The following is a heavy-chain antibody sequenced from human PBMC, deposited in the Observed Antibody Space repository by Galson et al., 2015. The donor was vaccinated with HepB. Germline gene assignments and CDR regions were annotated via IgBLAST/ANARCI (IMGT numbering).Heavy chain of an antibody. V-gene: IGHV3-7*01. D-gene: IGHD1-1*01. CDR1: GFTLSSYG. CDR2: IKQDGSEK. J-gene: IGHJ4*02. Sequence: SLRLSCAASGFTLSSYGMSWFRQAPGKGLEWVANIKQDGSEKYYVDSVKGRVTISRDNAKNSLYLQMNSLRAEDTAVYYCARGRGNWNYFDYWGQGTLVTVSS. CDR3: ARGRGNWNYFDY.